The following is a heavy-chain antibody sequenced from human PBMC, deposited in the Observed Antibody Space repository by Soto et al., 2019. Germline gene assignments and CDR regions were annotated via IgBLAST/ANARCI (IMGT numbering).Heavy chain of an antibody. D-gene: IGHD2-15*01. Sequence: GGSLRLSCEASGFKFGDYAMHWVRQAPGKGLEWVSGVSWNSEIVGYADSVKGRFTIPRDNAKNSLYLEMNSLRTEDTALYYCAKDRGPCSGNKCSSLYYYYGMDVWGQGTTVTVSS. CDR3: AKDRGPCSGNKCSSLYYYYGMDV. CDR2: VSWNSEIV. J-gene: IGHJ6*02. V-gene: IGHV3-9*01. CDR1: GFKFGDYA.